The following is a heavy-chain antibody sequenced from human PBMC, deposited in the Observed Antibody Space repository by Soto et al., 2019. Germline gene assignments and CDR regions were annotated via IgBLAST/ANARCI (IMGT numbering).Heavy chain of an antibody. V-gene: IGHV3-74*03. CDR1: GFTFSVYW. D-gene: IGHD3-3*01. Sequence: VQLMESGGHLVQPGESLRLSCAASGFTFSVYWMHWVRQAPGKGLVWVSHIEGDGTATTYADSVKGRFTISRDNTKNTLYLQMSSLRAEDTAVYYCVRSAYPYFFDYWGQGTLVTVSS. J-gene: IGHJ4*02. CDR2: IEGDGTAT. CDR3: VRSAYPYFFDY.